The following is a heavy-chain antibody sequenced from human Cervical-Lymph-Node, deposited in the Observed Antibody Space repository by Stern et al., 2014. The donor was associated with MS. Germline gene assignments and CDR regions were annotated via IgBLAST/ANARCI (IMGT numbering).Heavy chain of an antibody. CDR2: INPSGDSA. V-gene: IGHV1-46*01. Sequence: QMQLVQSGAEVKKPGASVKVSCKAFGYTFTSHYMHWVRQAPGQGLEWVGIINPSGDSATYAQKFQGRVTITRDKSTSTVYMELSSLRSEDTAVYYCASGTGSKRPTGNYWGQGTLVTVSS. CDR3: ASGTGSKRPTGNY. D-gene: IGHD3/OR15-3a*01. CDR1: GYTFTSHY. J-gene: IGHJ4*02.